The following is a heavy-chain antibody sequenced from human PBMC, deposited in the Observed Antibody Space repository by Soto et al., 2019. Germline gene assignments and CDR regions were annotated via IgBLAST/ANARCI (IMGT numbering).Heavy chain of an antibody. D-gene: IGHD1-1*01. V-gene: IGHV3-23*01. J-gene: IGHJ4*02. CDR2: ITSGGTA. Sequence: GGSLRLSCAASGFTFSSSAMSWVRQAPGKGLEWVSGITSGGTAYYPDSVKGRFTSSRDNSESTLYLQMNSLRDEDTAIYHCAKESPFSGNTIHIDYWGQGTLVTVSS. CDR3: AKESPFSGNTIHIDY. CDR1: GFTFSSSA.